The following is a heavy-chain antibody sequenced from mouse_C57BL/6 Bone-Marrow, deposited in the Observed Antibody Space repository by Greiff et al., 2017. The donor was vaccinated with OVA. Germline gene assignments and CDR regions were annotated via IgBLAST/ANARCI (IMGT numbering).Heavy chain of an antibody. D-gene: IGHD2-1*01. V-gene: IGHV1-81*01. CDR3: ADLLPIRYFDY. J-gene: IGHJ2*01. CDR1: GYTFTSYG. CDR2: IYPRSGNT. Sequence: VKVVESGAELARPGASVKLSCKASGYTFTSYGISWVKQRTGQGLEWIGEIYPRSGNTYYNEKFKGKATLTADKSSSTAYMELRSLTSEDSAVYFCADLLPIRYFDYWGQGTTLTVSS.